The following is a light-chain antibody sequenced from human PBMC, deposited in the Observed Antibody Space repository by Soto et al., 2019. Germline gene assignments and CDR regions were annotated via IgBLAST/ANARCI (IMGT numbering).Light chain of an antibody. J-gene: IGLJ1*01. CDR3: CSYADSSRIYV. CDR2: EGS. V-gene: IGLV2-23*01. CDR1: SSDVGSYNL. Sequence: QSVLTRPASVSGSPGQSITISCTGTSSDVGSYNLVSWYQQHPGKAPKLMIYEGSKRPSGISNRFSGSKSGNTASLTISGLQAEDEAEYYCCSYADSSRIYVFGSGTKLTVL.